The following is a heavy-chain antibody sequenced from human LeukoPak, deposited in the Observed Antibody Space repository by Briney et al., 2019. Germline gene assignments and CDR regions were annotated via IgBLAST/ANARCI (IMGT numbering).Heavy chain of an antibody. J-gene: IGHJ4*02. CDR1: GFTFSSYT. CDR2: ITTSDGNT. D-gene: IGHD4-23*01. Sequence: GGSLRLSCAASGFTFSSYTMSWVRQAPGKGLEWVSTITTSDGNTYYADSVKGRFTVSRDNSKNTLFLQMNSLRAEDTAVYYCAKDDRSGGNAGRSEYWGQGTLVTVSS. V-gene: IGHV3-23*01. CDR3: AKDDRSGGNAGRSEY.